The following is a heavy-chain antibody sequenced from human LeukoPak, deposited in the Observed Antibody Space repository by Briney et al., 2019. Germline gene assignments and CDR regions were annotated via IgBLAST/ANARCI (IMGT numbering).Heavy chain of an antibody. CDR1: GDSVASGGFY. Sequence: SETLSLTCTVSGDSVASGGFYSSWIRQPPGKGLEWIGEINHSGSTNYNPSLKSRVTISVDTSKNQFSLKLSSVTAADTAVYYCARGPSLGYWGQGTLVTVSS. CDR2: INHSGST. V-gene: IGHV4-34*01. J-gene: IGHJ4*02. CDR3: ARGPSLGY.